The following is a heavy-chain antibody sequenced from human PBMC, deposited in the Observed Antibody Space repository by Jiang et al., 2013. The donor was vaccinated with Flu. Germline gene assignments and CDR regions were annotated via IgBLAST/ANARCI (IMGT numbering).Heavy chain of an antibody. CDR1: GGSINHYY. CDR3: ARESGAPDYGDYGFYAFAI. V-gene: IGHV4-59*01. D-gene: IGHD4-17*01. J-gene: IGHJ3*02. CDR2: IYYSGRT. Sequence: QLVESGPGLVKPSETLSLTCTVSGGSINHYYWSWIRQPPGKGLEWIGYIYYSGRTNYNPSLESRLTISIDTSKNQFSLKLTSVTAADTAVYYCARESGAPDYGDYGFYAFAIWGPGTAVTVSS.